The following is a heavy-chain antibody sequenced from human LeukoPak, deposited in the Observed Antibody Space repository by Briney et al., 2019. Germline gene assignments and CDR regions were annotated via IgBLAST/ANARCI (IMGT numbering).Heavy chain of an antibody. CDR2: ISGSGDNT. Sequence: GGSLRLSCAASGFTFSGYWMSWVRKAPGKGLEWVSGISGSGDNTDYADSVKGRFTISRDNSKNTLYVQVNSLGTEDTAAHYCAKGSYYDSSGSFYFDYWGQGTLVTVSS. CDR1: GFTFSGYW. D-gene: IGHD3-22*01. V-gene: IGHV3-23*01. J-gene: IGHJ4*02. CDR3: AKGSYYDSSGSFYFDY.